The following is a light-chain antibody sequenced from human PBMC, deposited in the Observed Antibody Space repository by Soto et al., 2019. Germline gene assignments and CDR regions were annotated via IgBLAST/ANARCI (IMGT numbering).Light chain of an antibody. CDR2: EVS. V-gene: IGLV2-8*01. CDR1: SSDVGGYNY. CDR3: AAWDDSLNGCYV. Sequence: QSVLTQPPSASGSPGQSVTISCTGTSSDVGGYNYVSWYQQHPGKAPKLMIYEVSKRPSGVPDRFSGSKSDNTASLAISGLQSEDEADYYCAAWDDSLNGCYVFGNGTKVTVL. J-gene: IGLJ1*01.